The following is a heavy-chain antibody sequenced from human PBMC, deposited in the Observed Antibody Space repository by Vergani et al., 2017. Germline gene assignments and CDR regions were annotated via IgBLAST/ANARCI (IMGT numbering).Heavy chain of an antibody. CDR3: ARLYGRDSSGSKYFDY. D-gene: IGHD3-22*01. J-gene: IGHJ4*02. CDR2: IYPGDSDT. CDR1: GYRFTSYW. V-gene: IGHV5-51*01. Sequence: EVQLVQSGAEVKKPGESLKISCKGSGYRFTSYWIGWVRQMPGKGLEWMGIIYPGDSDTRYSPSFQGQVTISADKSISTAYLQRSSLRASDSAMYYCARLYGRDSSGSKYFDYWGQGTLVTVSS.